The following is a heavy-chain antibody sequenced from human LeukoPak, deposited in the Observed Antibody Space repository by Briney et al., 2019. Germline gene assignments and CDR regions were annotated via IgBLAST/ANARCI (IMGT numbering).Heavy chain of an antibody. Sequence: GGSLRLSCAASGFTFSSYAMNWVRQAPGKGLEWVSYITDSGNTIHYADSVKGRFTISRDNAKNSLYLQMNSLRAEDTAVYYCARSIGLTGGGVDVWGQGTTVTVSS. CDR1: GFTFSSYA. V-gene: IGHV3-48*04. CDR3: ARSIGLTGGGVDV. D-gene: IGHD3-9*01. CDR2: ITDSGNTI. J-gene: IGHJ6*02.